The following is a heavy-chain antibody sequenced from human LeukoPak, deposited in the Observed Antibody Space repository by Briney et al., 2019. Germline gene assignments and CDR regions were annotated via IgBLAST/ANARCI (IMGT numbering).Heavy chain of an antibody. CDR2: ISSSSSSI. D-gene: IGHD1-26*01. J-gene: IGHJ4*02. V-gene: IGHV3-48*01. CDR3: ARSQNGSYGD. Sequence: TGGSLRLSCAASGFTFSIYSMNWVRQAPGKGLEWVSFISSSSSSIRYADSVKGRFTISRDNARNSLYLQMNSLRAEDTAVYYCARSQNGSYGDWGQGTLVTVSS. CDR1: GFTFSIYS.